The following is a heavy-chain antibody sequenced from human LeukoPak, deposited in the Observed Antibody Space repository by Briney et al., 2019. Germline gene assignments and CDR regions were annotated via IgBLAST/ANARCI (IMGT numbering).Heavy chain of an antibody. CDR1: GGSFSGYY. CDR3: ARGQVGDDSSGYYVETSVRDRYYGMDV. CDR2: INHSGST. V-gene: IGHV4-34*01. D-gene: IGHD3-22*01. J-gene: IGHJ6*02. Sequence: PSETLSPTCAVYGGSFSGYYWSWIRQPPGKGLEWIGEINHSGSTNYNPSLKSRVTISVDTSKNQFSLKLSSVTAADTAVYYCARGQVGDDSSGYYVETSVRDRYYGMDVWGQGTTVTVSS.